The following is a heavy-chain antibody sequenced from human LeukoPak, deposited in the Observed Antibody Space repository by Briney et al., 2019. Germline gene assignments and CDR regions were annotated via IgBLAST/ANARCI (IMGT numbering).Heavy chain of an antibody. CDR1: GFTFDDYA. CDR2: ISWNSGSI. D-gene: IGHD3-10*01. CDR3: ARALGSLGNWFDP. V-gene: IGHV3-9*01. J-gene: IGHJ5*02. Sequence: GGSLRLSCAASGFTFDDYAMHWVRQAPGKGLEWVSGISWNSGSIGYADSVKGRFTISRDNAKNSLYLQMNSLRAEDTAVYYCARALGSLGNWFDPWGQGTLVTVSS.